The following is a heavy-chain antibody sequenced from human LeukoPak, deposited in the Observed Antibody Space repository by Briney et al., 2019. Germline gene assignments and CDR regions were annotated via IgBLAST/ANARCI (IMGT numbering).Heavy chain of an antibody. CDR1: GGSFSGYY. Sequence: SETLSLTCAVYGGSFSGYYWSWIRQPPGKGLEWIGEINHSGSTNYNPSLKSRVTISVDTSKNQFSLKLSSVTAADTAVYYCAGNDFWSRGTLGPWGQGTLVTVSS. CDR2: INHSGST. J-gene: IGHJ5*02. D-gene: IGHD3-3*01. V-gene: IGHV4-34*01. CDR3: AGNDFWSRGTLGP.